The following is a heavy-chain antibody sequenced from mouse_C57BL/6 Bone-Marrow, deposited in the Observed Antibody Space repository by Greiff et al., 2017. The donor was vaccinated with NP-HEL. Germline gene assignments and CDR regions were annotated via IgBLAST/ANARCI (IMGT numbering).Heavy chain of an antibody. CDR2: IYPGGGYT. CDR3: ATLRYDYFDY. V-gene: IGHV1-63*01. D-gene: IGHD1-1*01. Sequence: VQLQQSGAELVRPGTSVKMSCKASGYTFTNYWIGWAKQRPGHGLEWIGDIYPGGGYTNYNEKFKGKATLTADKSSSTAYMQFSSLTSEDSAIYYCATLRYDYFDYWGQGTTLTVSS. J-gene: IGHJ2*01. CDR1: GYTFTNYW.